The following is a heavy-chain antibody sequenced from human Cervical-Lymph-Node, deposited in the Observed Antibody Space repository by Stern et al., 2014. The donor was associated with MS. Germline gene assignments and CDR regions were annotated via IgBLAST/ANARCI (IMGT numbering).Heavy chain of an antibody. V-gene: IGHV1-18*04. CDR1: GYTFTSYG. CDR3: ARPVGRGYSYGLSY. Sequence: QMQLVQSGAEVKKPGASVKVSCKASGYTFTSYGISWVRQAPGQGLEWMGWISAYNGNTNYAQKLQGRVTMTTDTSMSTAYMELRSRRSDDTAVYYCARPVGRGYSYGLSYWGQGTLVTVSS. D-gene: IGHD5-18*01. J-gene: IGHJ4*02. CDR2: ISAYNGNT.